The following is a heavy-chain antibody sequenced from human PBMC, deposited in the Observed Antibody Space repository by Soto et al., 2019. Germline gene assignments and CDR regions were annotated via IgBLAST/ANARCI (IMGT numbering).Heavy chain of an antibody. CDR2: INHSGST. J-gene: IGHJ4*02. CDR1: GGSFSGYY. CDR3: ASVFIVASFTMYYFEN. D-gene: IGHD6-25*01. Sequence: SSETLSLTCAVYGGSFSGYYWSWIRQPPGKGLEWIGEINHSGSTNYNPSLKSRVTISVDTSKNQFSLKLSSVTAADTAVYYCASVFIVASFTMYYFENWGQGALVTVSS. V-gene: IGHV4-34*01.